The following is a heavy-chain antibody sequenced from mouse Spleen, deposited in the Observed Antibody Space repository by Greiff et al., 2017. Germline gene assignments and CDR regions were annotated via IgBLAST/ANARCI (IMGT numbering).Heavy chain of an antibody. CDR2: IDPETGGT. D-gene: IGHD1-1*02. Sequence: VKLMESGAELVRPGASVTLSCKASGYTFTDYEMHWVKQTPVHGLEWIGAIDPETGGTAYNQKFKGKAILTADKSSSTACMELRSLTSEDSAVYYCTPMVAPDYAMDYWGQGTSVTVSS. CDR3: TPMVAPDYAMDY. CDR1: GYTFTDYE. J-gene: IGHJ4*01. V-gene: IGHV1-15*01.